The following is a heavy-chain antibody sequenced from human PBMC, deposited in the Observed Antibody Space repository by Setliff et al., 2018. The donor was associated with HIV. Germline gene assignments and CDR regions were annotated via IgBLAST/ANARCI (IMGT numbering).Heavy chain of an antibody. CDR3: AKDRSGSYSFARD. J-gene: IGHJ4*02. Sequence: GGSLRLSCAASGFIFDDYAMHWVRQAPGKGLEWVSGISWNSAGIGYADSVKGRFTISRDNAKNSLYLQMNSLRAEDTAVYYCAKDRSGSYSFARDWGQGTLVTVSS. D-gene: IGHD1-26*01. CDR2: ISWNSAGI. CDR1: GFIFDDYA. V-gene: IGHV3-9*01.